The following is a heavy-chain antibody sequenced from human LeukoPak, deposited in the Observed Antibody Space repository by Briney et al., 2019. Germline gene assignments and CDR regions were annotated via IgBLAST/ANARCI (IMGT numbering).Heavy chain of an antibody. J-gene: IGHJ4*02. Sequence: GGSLKISCKGSGYRFATYWIGWARQMPGKGLEWMGIIYPEDSDVRYSPSFQGQATISADKSITTVYLQWSSLKASDTATYYCARRRGYDFDSWGQGTRVIVSA. V-gene: IGHV5-51*01. CDR2: IYPEDSDV. CDR1: GYRFATYW. D-gene: IGHD5-12*01. CDR3: ARRRGYDFDS.